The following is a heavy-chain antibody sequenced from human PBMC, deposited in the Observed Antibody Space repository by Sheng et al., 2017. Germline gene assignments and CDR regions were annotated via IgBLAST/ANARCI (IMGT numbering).Heavy chain of an antibody. V-gene: IGHV1-69*18. CDR1: GDTVSSYG. Sequence: QVQLVQSGAEVKRPGSSVKISCKASGDTVSSYGISWARQAPGQGLDWVGRIIPIFGTANYAQKFQGRVTITADESTSTAYMELSSLRSEDTAVYYCARATDIVARLREYYYYYGMDVWGQGP. CDR3: ARATDIVARLREYYYYYGMDV. J-gene: IGHJ6*02. D-gene: IGHD5-12*01. CDR2: IIPIFGTA.